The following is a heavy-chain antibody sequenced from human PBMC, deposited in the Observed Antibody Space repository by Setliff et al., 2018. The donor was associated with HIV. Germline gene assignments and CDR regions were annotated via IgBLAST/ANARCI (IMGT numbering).Heavy chain of an antibody. CDR1: GYTFTNYY. V-gene: IGHV1-46*01. J-gene: IGHJ5*02. CDR2: ITPNGGSA. Sequence: ASVKVSCKTSGYTFTNYYVHWVRQAPGQGLEWMGVITPNGGSANYAQKFQGRVTMTSDTSTSTVYMELRNLRSDDTAVYFCTRSSSDWIQVRFDPGGQGTLVTVSS. D-gene: IGHD6-19*01. CDR3: TRSSSDWIQVRFDP.